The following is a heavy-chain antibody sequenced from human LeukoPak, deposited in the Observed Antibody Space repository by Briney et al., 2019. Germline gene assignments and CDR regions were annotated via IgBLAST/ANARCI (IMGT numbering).Heavy chain of an antibody. V-gene: IGHV6-1*01. J-gene: IGHJ6*03. CDR1: GDSVSSNSAA. CDR2: TYYRSKWYN. D-gene: IGHD3-10*01. CDR3: ARDLLRGPSYYYYYMDV. Sequence: SQTLSLTCAISGDSVSSNSAAWHWIRQSPSRGLVWLGRTYYRSKWYNDYAVTVKSRITINPDTSKNQFSLQLNSVTPEDTAVYYCARDLLRGPSYYYYYMDVGGKGTTVTVSS.